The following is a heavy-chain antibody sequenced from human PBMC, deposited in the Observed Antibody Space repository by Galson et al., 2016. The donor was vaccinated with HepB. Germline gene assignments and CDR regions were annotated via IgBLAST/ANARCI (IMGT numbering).Heavy chain of an antibody. CDR3: AKEGAGYCNITGCYRYYLDY. CDR2: VSYDGSVE. V-gene: IGHV3-30*18. D-gene: IGHD2-2*01. CDR1: GFNFRTYG. J-gene: IGHJ4*02. Sequence: SLRLSCAASGFNFRTYGMQWVRQAPGKGLEWVALVSYDGSVEYYADSVRGRFTVSRDNSKNTLSLQMNSLRPEDTAVYYCAKEGAGYCNITGCYRYYLDYWGQGTLVTVSS.